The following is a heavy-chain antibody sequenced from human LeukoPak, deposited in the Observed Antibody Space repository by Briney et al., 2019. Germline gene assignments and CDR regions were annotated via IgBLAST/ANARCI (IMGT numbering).Heavy chain of an antibody. CDR2: ISAYNGNT. CDR1: GYTFTGYY. V-gene: IGHV1-18*04. J-gene: IGHJ3*02. Sequence: GASVKVSCKASGYTFTGYYMHWVRQAPRQGLEWMGWISAYNGNTNYAQKLQGRVTMTTDTSTSTAYMELRSLRSDDTAVYYCARDWGEYQLLFCPIWGQGTMVTVSS. CDR3: ARDWGEYQLLFCPI. D-gene: IGHD2-2*01.